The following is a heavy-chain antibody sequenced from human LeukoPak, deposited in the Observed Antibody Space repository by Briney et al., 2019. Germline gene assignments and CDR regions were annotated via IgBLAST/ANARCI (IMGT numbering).Heavy chain of an antibody. CDR2: ISTSGTSS. D-gene: IGHD1-26*01. V-gene: IGHV3-21*01. CDR3: ARANMGNSFDY. Sequence: PGGSLRLSCAASGFTFSTYGMHWVRQAPGKGLEWVSSISTSGTSSYYADSLKGRFTISRDNAEKSLHLQMISLRAEDTAVYYCARANMGNSFDYWGQGTLVTVSS. CDR1: GFTFSTYG. J-gene: IGHJ4*02.